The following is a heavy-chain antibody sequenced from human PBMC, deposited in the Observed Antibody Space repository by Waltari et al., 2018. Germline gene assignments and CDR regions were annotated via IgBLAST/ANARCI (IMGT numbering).Heavy chain of an antibody. CDR3: ARGGRRDGYNPSGAFDI. Sequence: QVQLVESGGGVVQPGRSLRLSCAASGFTFSDYYMSWIRQAPGKGLEWVSYISSSSSYTNYADSVKGRFTISRENAKNSLYLQMNSLRAEDTAVYYCARGGRRDGYNPSGAFDIWGQGTMVTVSS. D-gene: IGHD5-12*01. CDR2: ISSSSSYT. J-gene: IGHJ3*02. V-gene: IGHV3-11*06. CDR1: GFTFSDYY.